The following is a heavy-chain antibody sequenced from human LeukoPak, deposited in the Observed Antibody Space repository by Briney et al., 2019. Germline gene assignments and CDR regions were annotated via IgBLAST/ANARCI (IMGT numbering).Heavy chain of an antibody. D-gene: IGHD3-3*01. CDR3: ARETYYDFWSGYHAYPPLDY. CDR2: IWYDGSNK. V-gene: IGHV3-33*01. CDR1: GFTFSSYG. Sequence: GGSLRLSCAASGFTFSSYGMHWVRQAPGKGLEWVAVIWYDGSNKYYADSVKARFTISRDNSKNTLYLQMNSLRAEDTAVYYCARETYYDFWSGYHAYPPLDYWGQGTLVTVSS. J-gene: IGHJ4*02.